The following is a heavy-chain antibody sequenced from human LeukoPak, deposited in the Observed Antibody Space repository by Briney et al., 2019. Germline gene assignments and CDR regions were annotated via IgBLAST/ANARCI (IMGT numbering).Heavy chain of an antibody. Sequence: GGSLRLSCAASGFAFSTYWMHWVRQAPGKGLVWVSRIKSDGSSTTYADFVKGRFTVSRDNAKNTLYLQMRSLRADDTAMNFCARVGGRGSIGGDCWGQGTLVTVSS. CDR1: GFAFSTYW. CDR3: ARVGGRGSIGGDC. V-gene: IGHV3-74*03. D-gene: IGHD3-10*01. CDR2: IKSDGSST. J-gene: IGHJ4*02.